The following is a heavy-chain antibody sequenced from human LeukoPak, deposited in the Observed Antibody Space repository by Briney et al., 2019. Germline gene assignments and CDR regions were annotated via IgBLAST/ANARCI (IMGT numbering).Heavy chain of an antibody. CDR1: GGTFSSYA. CDR3: ARRLYSSVLGFDP. D-gene: IGHD6-19*01. CDR2: IIPIFGTA. Sequence: WASVKVSCKASGGTFSSYAISWVRQAPGQGLEWMGGIIPIFGTANYAQKFQGRVTITADKSTSTAYMELSSLRSEDTAVYYCARRLYSSVLGFDPWGQGTLVTVSS. J-gene: IGHJ5*02. V-gene: IGHV1-69*06.